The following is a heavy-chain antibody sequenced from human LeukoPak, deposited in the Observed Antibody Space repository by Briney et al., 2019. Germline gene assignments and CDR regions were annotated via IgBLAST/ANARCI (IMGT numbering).Heavy chain of an antibody. D-gene: IGHD3-10*01. Sequence: SETLSLTCAVYGGSFSGYYWSWIRQPPGKGLEWIGEINHSGSTNYNPSLKSRVTITLDTSKNHLSLKLSSVTAADTAVYYCARSPPFSLFRGAFEMDVWGKGTTVTISS. V-gene: IGHV4-34*01. CDR3: ARSPPFSLFRGAFEMDV. CDR2: INHSGST. CDR1: GGSFSGYY. J-gene: IGHJ6*04.